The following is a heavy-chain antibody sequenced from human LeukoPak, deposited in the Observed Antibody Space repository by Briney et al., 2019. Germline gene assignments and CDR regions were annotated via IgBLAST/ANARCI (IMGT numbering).Heavy chain of an antibody. CDR3: ARGEYSSGWYYFDY. CDR1: SGSISSYY. J-gene: IGHJ4*02. V-gene: IGHV4-59*01. CDR2: IYYSGST. D-gene: IGHD6-19*01. Sequence: SETLSLTCTVSSGSISSYYWGWIRQPPGKGLEWIGYIYYSGSTNYNPSLKSRVTISVDTSKNQFSLKLSSVTAADTAVYYCARGEYSSGWYYFDYWGQGTLVTVSS.